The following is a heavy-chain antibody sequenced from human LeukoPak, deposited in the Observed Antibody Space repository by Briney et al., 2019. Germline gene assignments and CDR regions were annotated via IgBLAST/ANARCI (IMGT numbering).Heavy chain of an antibody. CDR1: GFTFDDYA. CDR2: ISWNSGSI. J-gene: IGHJ4*02. D-gene: IGHD4-23*01. Sequence: GGSLRLSCAASGFTFDDYAMHWVRQAPGKGLEGVSGISWNSGSIGYADSVKGRFTISRDNAKNSLYLQMNSLRAEDTALYYCAKAYYGGNSGVLDYWGQGTLVTVSS. CDR3: AKAYYGGNSGVLDY. V-gene: IGHV3-9*01.